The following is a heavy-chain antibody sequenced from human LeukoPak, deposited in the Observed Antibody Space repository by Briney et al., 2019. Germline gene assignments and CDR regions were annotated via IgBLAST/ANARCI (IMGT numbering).Heavy chain of an antibody. D-gene: IGHD6-13*01. CDR2: IIPIFGTA. CDR1: GGTFSSYA. V-gene: IGHV1-69*13. Sequence: SVKVSCKASGGTFSSYAIGWVRQAPGQGLEWMGGIIPIFGTANYAQKFQGRVTITADESTSTAYMELSSLRSEDTAVYYCARVWQQLDNWFDPWGQGTLVTVSS. CDR3: ARVWQQLDNWFDP. J-gene: IGHJ5*02.